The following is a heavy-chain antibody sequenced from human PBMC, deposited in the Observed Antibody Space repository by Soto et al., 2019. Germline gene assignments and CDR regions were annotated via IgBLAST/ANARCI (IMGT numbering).Heavy chain of an antibody. J-gene: IGHJ4*02. Sequence: ASVKVSCKASGGTFSSYAISWVRQAPGQGPEWMGGIIPIFGTANYAQKFQGRVTITADESTSTAYMELSSLRSEDTAVYYCARDWDGYNSFDYWGQGTLVTVSS. CDR3: ARDWDGYNSFDY. CDR1: GGTFSSYA. D-gene: IGHD5-12*01. CDR2: IIPIFGTA. V-gene: IGHV1-69*13.